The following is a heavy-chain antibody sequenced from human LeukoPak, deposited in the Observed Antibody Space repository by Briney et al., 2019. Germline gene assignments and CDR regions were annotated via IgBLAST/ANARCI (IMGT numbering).Heavy chain of an antibody. Sequence: GGSLRLSCAASGFTFSSYSMNWVRQAPGKGLEWVSSISGSSSYIYYADSVKGRFIISRDNAKNSLYLQMNSLRAEDTAVYYCARVIDGMDVWGKGTTVTVSS. CDR3: ARVIDGMDV. V-gene: IGHV3-21*01. J-gene: IGHJ6*04. CDR2: ISGSSSYI. D-gene: IGHD2-15*01. CDR1: GFTFSSYS.